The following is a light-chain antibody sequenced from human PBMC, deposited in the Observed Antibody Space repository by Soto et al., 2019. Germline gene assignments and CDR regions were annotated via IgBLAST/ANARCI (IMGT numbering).Light chain of an antibody. CDR3: ASYTDSSTLVV. CDR1: GSDVDNYNY. CDR2: EVS. Sequence: QSALTQPASVSGSPGQSITISCTGTGSDVDNYNYISWYQQHPGKAPKLMLSEVSNRPSGVSNRFSGSKSGNTASLTISGLQAEDEADYYCASYTDSSTLVVFGGGTKVTVL. J-gene: IGLJ2*01. V-gene: IGLV2-14*01.